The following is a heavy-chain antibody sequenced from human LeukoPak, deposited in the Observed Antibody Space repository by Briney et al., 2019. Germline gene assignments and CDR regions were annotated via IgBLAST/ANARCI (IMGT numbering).Heavy chain of an antibody. CDR1: GDSISSYSYY. Sequence: PSETLSLTCTVSGDSISSYSYYWGWIRQPPGKGLEWIASVSHSGTIYYNLSLKSRVTMSVETSKNQFSVKVTSVTAADTAVYWCARPDGHLRDSRGYFFDYWGQGRLVIVSS. J-gene: IGHJ4*02. CDR3: ARPDGHLRDSRGYFFDY. CDR2: VSHSGTI. V-gene: IGHV4-39*01. D-gene: IGHD3-22*01.